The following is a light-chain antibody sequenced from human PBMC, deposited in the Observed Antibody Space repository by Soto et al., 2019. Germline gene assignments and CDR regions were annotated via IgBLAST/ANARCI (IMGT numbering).Light chain of an antibody. CDR1: SSDVGSYNS. V-gene: IGLV2-14*01. CDR3: SLYTTSSVV. Sequence: QSALTQPASVSGSPGQSITISCTGTSSDVGSYNSVSWYRQHPGKAPKLMLYEVSNRPSGVSNRFSGSKSGNTASLTISGLQAEDEADYYCSLYTTSSVVFGGGTQLTVL. J-gene: IGLJ2*01. CDR2: EVS.